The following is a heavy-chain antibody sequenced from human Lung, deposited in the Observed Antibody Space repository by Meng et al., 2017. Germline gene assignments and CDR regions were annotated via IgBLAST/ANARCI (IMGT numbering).Heavy chain of an antibody. V-gene: IGHV1-69*08. CDR3: AREHDSSGYIDF. D-gene: IGHD3-22*01. Sequence: QVHLVQSGAEVKMPGSSVKVSCKASGGTFSSYTLIWVRQAPGQGLEWMGRILPILDITKYTQKFQGRVTITADKSTSTAYMELSSLTSDDTAVYYCAREHDSSGYIDFWGQGTLVTVSS. CDR1: GGTFSSYT. CDR2: ILPILDIT. J-gene: IGHJ4*02.